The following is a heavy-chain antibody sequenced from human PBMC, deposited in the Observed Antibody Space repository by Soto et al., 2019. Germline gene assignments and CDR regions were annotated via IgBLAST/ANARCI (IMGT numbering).Heavy chain of an antibody. D-gene: IGHD1-26*01. Sequence: PGGSLRLSCAASGLTFHRHVMHWVRQAPGKGLEWVAVISFDGLKTYYADSVKGRFTISRDNTNTTLFLQMNTLRPEDTAVYYCAQDRSGSYPFYYGMDVWGQGTTVTVSS. J-gene: IGHJ6*02. V-gene: IGHV3-30*18. CDR2: ISFDGLKT. CDR3: AQDRSGSYPFYYGMDV. CDR1: GLTFHRHV.